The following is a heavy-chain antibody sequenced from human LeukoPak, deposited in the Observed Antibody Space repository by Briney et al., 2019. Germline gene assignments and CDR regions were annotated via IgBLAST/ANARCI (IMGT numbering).Heavy chain of an antibody. CDR1: GFTFSSYA. J-gene: IGHJ6*02. CDR3: ARDFGYGDFWSGYYAHYYYYGMDV. D-gene: IGHD3-3*01. Sequence: GGSLRLSCAASGFTFSSYAMHWVRRAPGKGLEWVAVISYDGSNKYYADSVKGRFTISRDNSKNTLYLQMNSLRAEDTAVYYCARDFGYGDFWSGYYAHYYYYGMDVWGQGTTVTVSS. CDR2: ISYDGSNK. V-gene: IGHV3-30-3*01.